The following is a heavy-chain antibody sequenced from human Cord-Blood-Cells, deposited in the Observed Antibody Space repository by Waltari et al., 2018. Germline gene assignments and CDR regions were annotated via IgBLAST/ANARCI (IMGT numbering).Heavy chain of an antibody. Sequence: GSLRLSCAASGFTFSSYWMSWVRRAQGKGLEWVANIKQDGSEKYFVDSVKGRYTISRDNAKNSLYLQMNSLRAEDTAVYYCARDNRYSSSFDYWGQGTLVTVSS. D-gene: IGHD6-6*01. CDR1: GFTFSSYW. V-gene: IGHV3-7*01. CDR2: IKQDGSEK. J-gene: IGHJ4*02. CDR3: ARDNRYSSSFDY.